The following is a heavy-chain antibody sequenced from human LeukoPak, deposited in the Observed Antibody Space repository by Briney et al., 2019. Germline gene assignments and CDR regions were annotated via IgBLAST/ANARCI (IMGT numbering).Heavy chain of an antibody. J-gene: IGHJ6*02. CDR3: AKDRGSSWSYGMDV. D-gene: IGHD6-13*01. CDR1: GFTFSSHE. V-gene: IGHV3-23*01. Sequence: GGSLRLSCAASGFTFSSHEMIWVRQAPGKGLEWVAFISESGSTTRYADSVKGRFTISRDNSKNTLYLQMNSLRAEDTAVYYCAKDRGSSWSYGMDVWGQGTTVTVSS. CDR2: ISESGSTT.